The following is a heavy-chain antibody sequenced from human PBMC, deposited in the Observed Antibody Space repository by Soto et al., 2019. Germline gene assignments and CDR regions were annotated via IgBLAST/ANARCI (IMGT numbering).Heavy chain of an antibody. CDR1: GGSISSHY. J-gene: IGHJ6*02. CDR3: AREGPAVTTRYYYYYGMDV. CDR2: IYYSGST. V-gene: IGHV4-59*11. Sequence: SETLSLTCTVSGGSISSHYWSWIRQPPGKGLEWIGYIYYSGSTNYNPSLKSRVTISVDTSKNQFSLKLSSVTAADTAVYYCAREGPAVTTRYYYYYGMDVWGQGTTVTVSS. D-gene: IGHD4-4*01.